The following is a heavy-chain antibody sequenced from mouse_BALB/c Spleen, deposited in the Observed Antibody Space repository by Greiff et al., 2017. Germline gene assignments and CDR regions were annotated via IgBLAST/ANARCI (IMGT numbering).Heavy chain of an antibody. CDR1: GFTFNTYA. CDR2: IRSKSNNYAT. V-gene: IGHV10-1*02. J-gene: IGHJ4*01. Sequence: EVQRVESGGGLVQPKGSLKLSCAASGFTFNTYAMNWVRQAPGKGLEWVARIRSKSNNYATYYADSVKDRFTISRDDSQSMLYLQMNNLKTEDTAMYYCVRQSFHYAMDYWGQGTSVTVS. CDR3: VRQSFHYAMDY.